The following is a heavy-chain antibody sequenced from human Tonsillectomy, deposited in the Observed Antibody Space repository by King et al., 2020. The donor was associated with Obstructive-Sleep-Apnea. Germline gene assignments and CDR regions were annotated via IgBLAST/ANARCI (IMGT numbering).Heavy chain of an antibody. CDR3: AKGGKPGFDP. CDR1: VFTFDDYA. CDR2: ISWNSGSV. V-gene: IGHV3-9*01. Sequence: QLVQSGGGLVQPGRSLRLSFAASVFTFDDYAMHWVRPAPGKGLEGVSGISWNSGSVSYADSLKGRFTLSRDNAKNSLYLQMNSLRAEDTALYYCAKGGKPGFDPWGQGTLVTVSS. J-gene: IGHJ5*02.